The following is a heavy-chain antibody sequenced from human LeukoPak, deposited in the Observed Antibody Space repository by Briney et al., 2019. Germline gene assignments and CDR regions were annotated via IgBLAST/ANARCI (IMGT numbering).Heavy chain of an antibody. V-gene: IGHV3-33*01. J-gene: IGHJ4*02. Sequence: GGSLRLSCAASGFTFSSYGMHWVRQAPGKGLEWVAVIWYDGSNKYYADSVKGRFTISRDNSKNTLYLQMNSLRAEDTAVYYCARDLDYYDSGSSPPLCYWGQGTLVTVSS. CDR2: IWYDGSNK. CDR1: GFTFSSYG. CDR3: ARDLDYYDSGSSPPLCY. D-gene: IGHD3-10*01.